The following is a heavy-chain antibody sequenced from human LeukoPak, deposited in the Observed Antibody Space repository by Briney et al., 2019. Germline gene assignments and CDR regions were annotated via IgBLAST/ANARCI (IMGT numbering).Heavy chain of an antibody. Sequence: SETLSLTCTVSGGSISGFSWSWVRQPAGKGLEWIARIYANGPTHYNSSLKNRVSMSVDTTKNQFSLKLISVTAADTAVYYCVREVDQQLPSYWHSDLWGRGTLVTVSS. V-gene: IGHV4-4*07. CDR3: VREVDQQLPSYWHSDL. CDR2: IYANGPT. CDR1: GGSISGFS. J-gene: IGHJ2*01. D-gene: IGHD6-13*01.